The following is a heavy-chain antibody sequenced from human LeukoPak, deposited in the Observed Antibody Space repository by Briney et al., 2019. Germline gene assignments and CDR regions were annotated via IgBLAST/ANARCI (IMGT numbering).Heavy chain of an antibody. CDR1: GFTFSSYG. D-gene: IGHD2-15*01. V-gene: IGHV3-33*08. CDR3: ARDTSGYYDY. Sequence: GGSLRLSCAASGFTFSSYGMHWVRQAPGKGLDWVGVIWFDGSNRYYADSVKGRFTISGDNSKNTLYLQVNSVRAEDTAVYYCARDTSGYYDYWGQGALVTVSS. CDR2: IWFDGSNR. J-gene: IGHJ4*02.